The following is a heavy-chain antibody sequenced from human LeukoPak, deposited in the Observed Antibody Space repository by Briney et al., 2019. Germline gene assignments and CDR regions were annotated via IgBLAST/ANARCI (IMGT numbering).Heavy chain of an antibody. CDR2: IYPGDSDT. CDR1: GYSFTSYW. Sequence: GESLKISCKGSGYSFTSYWIGWVRQMPGKGLEWMGIIYPGDSDTRYSPSFQGQVTISADKSISAAYLQWSSLKASDTAIYYCARQWGDCSSTSCYSAYWGQGTLVTVSS. CDR3: ARQWGDCSSTSCYSAY. V-gene: IGHV5-51*01. J-gene: IGHJ4*02. D-gene: IGHD2-2*01.